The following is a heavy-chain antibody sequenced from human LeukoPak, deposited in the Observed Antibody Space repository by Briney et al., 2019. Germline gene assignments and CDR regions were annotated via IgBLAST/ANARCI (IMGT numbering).Heavy chain of an antibody. CDR3: AREDKRFTIFGVVIPNDYYYYGMDV. CDR2: IIPIFGTA. V-gene: IGHV1-69*13. J-gene: IGHJ6*02. CDR1: GGTFIIYA. D-gene: IGHD3-3*01. Sequence: SVTVSYTASGGTFIIYAISWVRQAPGQGLEWMGGIIPIFGTANYAQKFQGRVTITADESTSTAYMELSSLRSEDTAVYYCAREDKRFTIFGVVIPNDYYYYGMDVWGQGTTVTVSS.